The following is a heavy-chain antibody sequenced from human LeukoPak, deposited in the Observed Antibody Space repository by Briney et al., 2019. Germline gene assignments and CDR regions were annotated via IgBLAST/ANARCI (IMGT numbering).Heavy chain of an antibody. J-gene: IGHJ1*01. CDR1: GFTFSDYY. D-gene: IGHD6-19*01. CDR2: ISRSGSPI. Sequence: GGSLRLSCAASGFTFSDYYMSWIRQAPGKGLEWVSYISRSGSPIYYADSVKGRFTISRDNAKNSLYLQMNSLRAEDTAVYYCARGYSSGWYEKYFQHWGQGTLVTVSS. CDR3: ARGYSSGWYEKYFQH. V-gene: IGHV3-11*04.